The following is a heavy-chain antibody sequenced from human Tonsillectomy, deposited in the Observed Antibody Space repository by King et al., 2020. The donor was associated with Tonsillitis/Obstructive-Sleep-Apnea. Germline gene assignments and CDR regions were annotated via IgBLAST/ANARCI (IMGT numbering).Heavy chain of an antibody. CDR3: ARVNTVQEQPFDY. CDR1: GGSFSVYY. CDR2: INHSGST. D-gene: IGHD1/OR15-1a*01. V-gene: IGHV4-34*01. J-gene: IGHJ4*02. Sequence: VQLQQWGAGLLKPSETLSLTCAVYGGSFSVYYWSWIRQPPGKGLEWIGEINHSGSTNYNPSLKSRVTISVDTSKNQFSLNLTSVTAADTAVYYCARVNTVQEQPFDYWGQGALVTVSS.